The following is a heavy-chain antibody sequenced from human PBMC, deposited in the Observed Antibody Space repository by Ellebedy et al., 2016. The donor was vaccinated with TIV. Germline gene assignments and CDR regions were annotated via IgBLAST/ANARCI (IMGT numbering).Heavy chain of an antibody. CDR2: RSAYNGDK. CDR1: GYTFTNYG. D-gene: IGHD1-26*01. CDR3: AREAGGSLDY. Sequence: AASVKVSCKASGYTFTNYGITWVRQAPGQGLEWMGWRSAYNGDKNYAQKLQGRVTMTIDTSTSTAYMELRSLRSDDTAVYYCAREAGGSLDYWGQGTLVTVSS. J-gene: IGHJ4*02. V-gene: IGHV1-18*01.